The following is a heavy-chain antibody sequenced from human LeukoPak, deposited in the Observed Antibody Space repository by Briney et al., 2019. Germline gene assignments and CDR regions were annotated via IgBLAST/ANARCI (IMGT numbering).Heavy chain of an antibody. Sequence: EASVKVSCKASGYTFTSYDINWVRQATGQGPEWMGWMNPNSGNTGYAQKFQGRVTMTRNTSISTAYMELSSLRSEDTAVYYCARRMITFGGVIANWGQGTLVTVSS. CDR2: MNPNSGNT. D-gene: IGHD3-16*02. CDR3: ARRMITFGGVIAN. V-gene: IGHV1-8*01. J-gene: IGHJ4*02. CDR1: GYTFTSYD.